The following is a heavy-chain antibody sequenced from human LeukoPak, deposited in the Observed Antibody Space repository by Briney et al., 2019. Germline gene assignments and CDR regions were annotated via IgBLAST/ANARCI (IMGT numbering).Heavy chain of an antibody. V-gene: IGHV1-2*02. CDR2: INPNSGGT. CDR3: ASGATMVQGVVITEGIDYFDY. CDR1: GYTFTAYY. J-gene: IGHJ4*02. Sequence: ASVKVSCKASGYTFTAYYIHWVRQAPGQGLEWMGWINPNSGGTNYAQRFQGRVTMTRDTSISTAYMELNRLTSDDTAVYYCASGATMVQGVVITEGIDYFDYWGQGTLVTVSS. D-gene: IGHD3-10*01.